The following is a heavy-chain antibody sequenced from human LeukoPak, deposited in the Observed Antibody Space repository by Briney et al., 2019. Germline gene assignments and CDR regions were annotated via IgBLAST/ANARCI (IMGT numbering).Heavy chain of an antibody. V-gene: IGHV1-2*02. CDR2: INPNSGGT. CDR1: GYSFTGYY. J-gene: IGHJ4*02. CDR3: AQSSGWDSLKY. Sequence: GASVKVSCKASGYSFTGYYIHWVRQAPGQGLEWMGWINPNSGGTNHAQKFQGRVSMTRDTSISTAYMELSRLRSDDTAVYYCAQSSGWDSLKYWGQGTLVTVSS. D-gene: IGHD6-19*01.